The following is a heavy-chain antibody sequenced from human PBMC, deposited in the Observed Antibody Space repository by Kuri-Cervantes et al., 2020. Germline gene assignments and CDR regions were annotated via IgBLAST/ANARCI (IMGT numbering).Heavy chain of an antibody. CDR3: AKDQGSSGWFLIDY. CDR1: GFTFSSYG. Sequence: GESLKISCAASGFTFSSYGMHWVRQAPGKGLEWVAVIWYDGSNKYYADSVKGRFTISRDNSKNTLYLHMNSLRFEDTAVYYCAKDQGSSGWFLIDYWGQGTLVTVSS. V-gene: IGHV3-30*02. D-gene: IGHD6-19*01. J-gene: IGHJ4*02. CDR2: IWYDGSNK.